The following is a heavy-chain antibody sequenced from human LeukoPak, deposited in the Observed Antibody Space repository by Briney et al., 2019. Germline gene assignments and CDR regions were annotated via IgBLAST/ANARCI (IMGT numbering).Heavy chain of an antibody. CDR3: AKGKHICLFDP. CDR2: ISSSSSSTI. D-gene: IGHD2-21*01. Sequence: GGSLRLSCAASGFTFSSYSMNWVRQAPGKGLEWVSYISSSSSSTISYADSVKGRFTISRDNAKNSLYLQMNSLRAEDTAVYYCAKGKHICLFDPWGQGTLVTVSS. J-gene: IGHJ5*02. V-gene: IGHV3-48*01. CDR1: GFTFSSYS.